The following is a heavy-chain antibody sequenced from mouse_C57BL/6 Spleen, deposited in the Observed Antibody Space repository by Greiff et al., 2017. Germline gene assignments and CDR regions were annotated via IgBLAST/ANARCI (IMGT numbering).Heavy chain of an antibody. Sequence: QVQLQQPGAELVKPGASVKMSCKASGYTFTSYWITWVKQRPGQGLEWIGDIYPGSGSTNYNEKFKSKATLTVDTSSSTAYMQLSSLTSEDSAVYYCAREVYYYVRGYYFDYWGQGTTLTVSS. CDR1: GYTFTSYW. J-gene: IGHJ2*01. CDR2: IYPGSGST. V-gene: IGHV1-55*01. CDR3: AREVYYYVRGYYFDY. D-gene: IGHD1-1*01.